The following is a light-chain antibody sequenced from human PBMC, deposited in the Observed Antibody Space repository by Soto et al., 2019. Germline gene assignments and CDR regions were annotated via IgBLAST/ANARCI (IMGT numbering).Light chain of an antibody. CDR2: DAS. V-gene: IGKV3-20*01. CDR3: QQYGRSPGLFT. J-gene: IGKJ3*01. CDR1: QSVSNSY. Sequence: EIVLTQSPCTLSLSPGERATLSCRASQSVSNSYLAWYQQKPGQAPRLLIYDASSRDTGIPDRFSGSGSGTDFTLTISSLEPDDFAVYYCQQYGRSPGLFTFGHGTKVDIK.